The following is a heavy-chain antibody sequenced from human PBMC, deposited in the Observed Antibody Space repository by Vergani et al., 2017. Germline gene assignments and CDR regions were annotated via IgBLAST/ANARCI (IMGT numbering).Heavy chain of an antibody. CDR2: IGKDGINT. CDR1: GFTFSNFG. V-gene: IGHV3-30*02. D-gene: IGHD1-1*01. CDR3: ATKSCGTPGCQIGYFRE. Sequence: QVQLVESAGCVVQPGGSLRLSCAASGFTFSNFGMHWIRQAPGKGLEWLAYIGKDGINTRYRDAVKGRFTVSRDNSKDILYLQMDSLRSEDTAVYYCATKSCGTPGCQIGYFREWGQGTLVTVSS. J-gene: IGHJ1*01.